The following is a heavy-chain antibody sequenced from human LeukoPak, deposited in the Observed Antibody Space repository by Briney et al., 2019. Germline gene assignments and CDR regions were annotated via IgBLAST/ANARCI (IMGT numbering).Heavy chain of an antibody. Sequence: PPETLSLTCAVSGGSVINDGYSWSWIRQPPGKGLEWIGSIYHSGSTYYNPSLKSRVTISVDWSKSQFSLKLSSVTAADTAVYYCALMTTVTTSAFDIWGQGTMVTVSS. D-gene: IGHD4-17*01. CDR2: IYHSGST. CDR3: ALMTTVTTSAFDI. J-gene: IGHJ3*02. CDR1: GGSVINDGYS. V-gene: IGHV4-30-2*01.